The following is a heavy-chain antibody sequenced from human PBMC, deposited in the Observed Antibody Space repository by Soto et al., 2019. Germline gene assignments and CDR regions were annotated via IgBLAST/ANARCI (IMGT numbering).Heavy chain of an antibody. Sequence: GGSLRLSCAASGFTFSSYGMHWVRQAPGKGLEWVAVISYDGSNKYYADSVKGRFTISRDNSKNTLYLQMNSLRAEDTAVYYFAKDRIQLWFLAGKRYYYYGMDVWGQETTLTVSS. CDR3: AKDRIQLWFLAGKRYYYYGMDV. CDR1: GFTFSSYG. D-gene: IGHD5-18*01. J-gene: IGHJ6*01. CDR2: ISYDGSNK. V-gene: IGHV3-30*18.